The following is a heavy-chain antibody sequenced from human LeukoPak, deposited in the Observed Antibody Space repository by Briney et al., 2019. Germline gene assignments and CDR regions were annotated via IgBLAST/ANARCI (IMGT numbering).Heavy chain of an antibody. Sequence: AGGSLRLSCAASGFIFSDYYMTWIRQAPGKGLEYIAYISAGGRTIYYADSVKGRFTVSRDNAKNSLYLQIHSLRAEDTAVYYCARVIVFRGYMDVWGKGTTVTVSS. D-gene: IGHD1-26*01. J-gene: IGHJ6*03. CDR3: ARVIVFRGYMDV. CDR2: ISAGGRTI. V-gene: IGHV3-11*04. CDR1: GFIFSDYY.